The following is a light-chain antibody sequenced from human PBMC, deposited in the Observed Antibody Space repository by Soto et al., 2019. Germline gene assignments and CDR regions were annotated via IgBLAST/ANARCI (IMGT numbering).Light chain of an antibody. V-gene: IGKV3-11*01. Sequence: EHLLTQYPGTLSLSPGGRATLSCRASPSVTNFLAWYQQKPGQAPRLLSYGAFNRATGIPARLSGSGSVTDFTLTTSSIEREDSGLNYCQQRNIRAPVTVGQGT. J-gene: IGKJ5*01. CDR3: QQRNIRAPVT. CDR2: GAF. CDR1: PSVTNF.